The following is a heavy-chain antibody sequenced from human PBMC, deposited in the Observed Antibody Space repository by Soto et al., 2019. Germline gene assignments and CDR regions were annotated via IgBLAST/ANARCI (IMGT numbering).Heavy chain of an antibody. V-gene: IGHV1-2*04. Sequence: QVQLVQSGAEVKKPGASVKVSCKASGYTFTGYYMHWVRQAPGQGLEWMGWINPNSGGTNYAQKFQGWVTMTRDTSIRTAYMELSRLRSDDTAVYYCARGYYGSGSYYTRGGMDVWGQGTTVTVSS. CDR2: INPNSGGT. CDR1: GYTFTGYY. J-gene: IGHJ6*02. D-gene: IGHD3-10*01. CDR3: ARGYYGSGSYYTRGGMDV.